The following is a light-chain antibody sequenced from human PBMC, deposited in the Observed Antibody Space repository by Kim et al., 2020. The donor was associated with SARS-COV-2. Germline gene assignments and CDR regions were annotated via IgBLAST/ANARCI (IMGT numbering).Light chain of an antibody. CDR3: QQYNFFPGT. J-gene: IGKJ2*02. CDR2: KAS. V-gene: IGKV1-5*03. Sequence: IQMTQSPSTLSASVGDRVTITCRASESISVWLAWYQQKPGKAPRLLMSKASSLESGVPSRFSGSGSETEFTLTINSLQPDDFVTYYCQQYNFFPGTFGHGTKLEI. CDR1: ESISVW.